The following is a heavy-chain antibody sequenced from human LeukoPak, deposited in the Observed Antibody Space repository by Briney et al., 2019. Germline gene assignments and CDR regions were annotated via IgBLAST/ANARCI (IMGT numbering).Heavy chain of an antibody. CDR1: GDTLSELP. CDR2: FDPEKSET. V-gene: IGHV1-24*01. D-gene: IGHD2-15*01. Sequence: GASVNVSCKVSGDTLSELPMHWVRQAPGKGLEWMGGFDPEKSETIYPQKLRGRVSMTEETSTGTASMELSSLTSEDTAFYFCATGNSLGYCKGGRCFNYWGQGTQV. J-gene: IGHJ4*02. CDR3: ATGNSLGYCKGGRCFNY.